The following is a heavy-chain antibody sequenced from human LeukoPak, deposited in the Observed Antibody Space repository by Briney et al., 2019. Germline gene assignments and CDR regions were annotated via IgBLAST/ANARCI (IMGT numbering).Heavy chain of an antibody. CDR3: ARQTRRTAMEDRRIDY. CDR1: EYSFASSW. V-gene: IGHV5-51*01. CDR2: IFPDDSNT. D-gene: IGHD1-1*01. J-gene: IGHJ4*02. Sequence: GESLKISCTASEYSFASSWIAWVRQMPGKGLGWMGNIFPDDSNTGYNPSFQGQVTMSADKSVSTAYLQWSSLKASDTAIYYCARQTRRTAMEDRRIDYWGQGTLVIVSS.